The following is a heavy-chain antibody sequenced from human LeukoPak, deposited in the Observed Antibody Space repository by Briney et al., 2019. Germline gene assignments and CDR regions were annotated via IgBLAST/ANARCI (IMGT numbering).Heavy chain of an antibody. J-gene: IGHJ5*02. V-gene: IGHV4-59*01. Sequence: SGTLSLTCAVYGGSFSSYYWSWIRQPPGKGLEWIGYIYYSGSTNYNPSLKSRVTISVDTSKNQFSLKLSSVTAADTAVYYCARGPKGFGELLRTRNWFDPWGQGTLVTVSS. CDR1: GGSFSSYY. CDR3: ARGPKGFGELLRTRNWFDP. CDR2: IYYSGST. D-gene: IGHD3-10*01.